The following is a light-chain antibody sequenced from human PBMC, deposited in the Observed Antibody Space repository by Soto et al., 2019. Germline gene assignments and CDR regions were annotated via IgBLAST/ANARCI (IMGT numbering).Light chain of an antibody. J-gene: IGLJ1*01. V-gene: IGLV1-40*01. CDR2: RNN. CDR3: QSYDSSLSAYV. Sequence: QSVLTQLPALSGAPGQRVTISCTGSSSNSGAGYDVHWYQQLPGTAPKLLIFRNNNRPSGVPDRFSGSKSGTSASLAITGLQAEDEADYYCQSYDSSLSAYVFATGTKVTVL. CDR1: SSNSGAGYD.